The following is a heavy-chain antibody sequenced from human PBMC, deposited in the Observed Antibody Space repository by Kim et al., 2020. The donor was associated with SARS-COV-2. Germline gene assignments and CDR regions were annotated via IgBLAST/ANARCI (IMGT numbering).Heavy chain of an antibody. V-gene: IGHV4-34*01. CDR2: INHSGTT. D-gene: IGHD3-22*01. CDR1: GGSFSGYY. CDR3: ARGAEGIAMIVVVRPYYYYVMDV. J-gene: IGHJ6*02. Sequence: SETLSLTCAVYGGSFSGYYWSWIRQPPGKGLEWIGEINHSGTTNYNPSLKSRVTISVDTSKSQFSLKLSSVTAADTAVYYCARGAEGIAMIVVVRPYYYYVMDVWGQGTTVTVSS.